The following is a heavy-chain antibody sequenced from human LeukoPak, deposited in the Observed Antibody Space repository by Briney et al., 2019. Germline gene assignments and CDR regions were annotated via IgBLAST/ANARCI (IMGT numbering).Heavy chain of an antibody. CDR2: IYYSGST. CDR3: ARGRFLDAFDI. V-gene: IGHV4-59*01. D-gene: IGHD3-3*01. CDR1: GGSISSYY. J-gene: IGHJ3*02. Sequence: SETLSLTCTVSGGSISSYYWSWIRQPPGKGLGWIGYIYYSGSTKYKPSLKSRVTISVDTSKNQFSLKLSSVTAADTAVYYCARGRFLDAFDIWGQGTMVTVSS.